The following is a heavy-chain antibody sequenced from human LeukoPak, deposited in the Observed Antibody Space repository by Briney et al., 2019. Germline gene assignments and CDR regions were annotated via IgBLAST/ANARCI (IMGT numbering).Heavy chain of an antibody. V-gene: IGHV1-18*01. J-gene: IGHJ4*02. CDR3: ARAAYSSSWYTEDYFDY. CDR2: ISAYNGNT. Sequence: ASVKVSCKASGYTFTSYGISWVRQAPGQGLEWMGWISAYNGNTNYAQKLQGRVTMTTDTSTSTAYMELRSLRSDDTAAYYCARAAYSSSWYTEDYFDYWGQGTLVTVSS. D-gene: IGHD6-13*01. CDR1: GYTFTSYG.